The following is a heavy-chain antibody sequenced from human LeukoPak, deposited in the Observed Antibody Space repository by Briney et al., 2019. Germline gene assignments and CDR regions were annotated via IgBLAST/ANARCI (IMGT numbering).Heavy chain of an antibody. D-gene: IGHD3-10*01. CDR3: ARLVYGSGSYQLDV. J-gene: IGHJ6*04. CDR2: IYYGGTT. V-gene: IGHV4-39*07. CDR1: GGSISSGVSY. Sequence: SETLSLTCTVSGGSISSGVSYWGWVRQPPGKGLEWIASIYYGGTTYHNPSLKSRVTISVDTSKNQFSLKLSSVTAADTAVYYCARLVYGSGSYQLDVWGKGTTVTVSS.